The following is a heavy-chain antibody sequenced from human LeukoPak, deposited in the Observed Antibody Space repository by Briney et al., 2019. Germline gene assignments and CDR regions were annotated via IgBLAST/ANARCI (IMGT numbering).Heavy chain of an antibody. Sequence: GRSLILSCAASGFTFSSYGMHWVRQAPGKGLEWVAVIWYDGSNKYYADSVKGRFTISRDNSKNTLYLQMNSLRAEDTAVYYCARRNYYDSSYYGMDVWGQGTTVTVSS. CDR3: ARRNYYDSSYYGMDV. V-gene: IGHV3-33*01. D-gene: IGHD3-22*01. CDR1: GFTFSSYG. J-gene: IGHJ6*02. CDR2: IWYDGSNK.